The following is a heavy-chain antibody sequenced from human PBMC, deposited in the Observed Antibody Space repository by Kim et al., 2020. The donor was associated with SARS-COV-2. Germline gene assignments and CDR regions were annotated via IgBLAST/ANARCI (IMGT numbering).Heavy chain of an antibody. CDR1: GGSISRGGYY. CDR3: ARAAFEGMVRGGRRPINWFDP. CDR2: IYYSGST. V-gene: IGHV4-31*03. J-gene: IGHJ5*02. Sequence: SETLSLTCTVSGGSISRGGYYWSWIRQHPGKGLEWIGYIYYSGSTYYNPSLKSRLTISVDTSKNQFSLKLSSLTAADTAVYYCARAAFEGMVRGGRRPINWFDPWGQGTLVTVSS. D-gene: IGHD3-10*01.